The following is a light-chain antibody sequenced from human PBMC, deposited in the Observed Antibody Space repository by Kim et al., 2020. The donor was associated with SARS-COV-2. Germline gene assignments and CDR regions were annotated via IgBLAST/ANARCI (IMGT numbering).Light chain of an antibody. CDR1: SGNIASDY. Sequence: GKAVTTSCTRSSGNIASDYVHWYQQRPGSAPITVVYDDNQTPSGVPDRFSGSVDSSSNSATLTISGLRTEDEADYYCQSFDGTNWVFGGGTQLTVL. J-gene: IGLJ3*02. V-gene: IGLV6-57*03. CDR3: QSFDGTNWV. CDR2: DDN.